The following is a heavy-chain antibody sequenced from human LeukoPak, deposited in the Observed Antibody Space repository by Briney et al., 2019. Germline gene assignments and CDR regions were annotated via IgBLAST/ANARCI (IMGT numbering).Heavy chain of an antibody. CDR2: INPNSGGT. CDR1: GYTFTGYY. CDR3: ARDNRVTMVPVDY. J-gene: IGHJ4*02. D-gene: IGHD3-10*01. Sequence: ASVKVSCKASGYTFTGYYMHWVRQAPGQGLEWMGWINPNSGGTNYAQKFQGRVTMTRDTSISTAYMELSSLRSDDTAVYYCARDNRVTMVPVDYWGQGTLVTVSS. V-gene: IGHV1-2*02.